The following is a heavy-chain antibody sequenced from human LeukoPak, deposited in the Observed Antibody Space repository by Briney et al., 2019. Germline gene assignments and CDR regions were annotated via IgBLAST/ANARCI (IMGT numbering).Heavy chain of an antibody. CDR1: GLTFSSYA. CDR3: AKGRTAYCSSTSCYTSDY. CDR2: ISGSGGST. D-gene: IGHD2-2*02. V-gene: IGHV3-23*01. Sequence: PGASLRLSCAASGLTFSSYAMSWVRQAPGKGLEWVSAISGSGGSTYYADSVKGRFTISRDNSKNTLYLQMNSLGAEDTAVYYCAKGRTAYCSSTSCYTSDYWGQGTLVTVSS. J-gene: IGHJ4*02.